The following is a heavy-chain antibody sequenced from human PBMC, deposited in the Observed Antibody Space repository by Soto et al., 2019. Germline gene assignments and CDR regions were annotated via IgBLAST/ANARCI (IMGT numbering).Heavy chain of an antibody. CDR2: IYSGGGT. Sequence: EVQLVESGGGLVQPGRSLRLSCAASGFTVSSNYMSWVRQAPGKGLEWVSVIYSGGGTKYADSVKGRFTISRDNSNNTLYLQMDSLRVEDTAVYYCAREGQYDILTGYRHHFDCWGQGTLVTVSS. CDR3: AREGQYDILTGYRHHFDC. CDR1: GFTVSSNY. V-gene: IGHV3-66*01. D-gene: IGHD3-9*01. J-gene: IGHJ4*02.